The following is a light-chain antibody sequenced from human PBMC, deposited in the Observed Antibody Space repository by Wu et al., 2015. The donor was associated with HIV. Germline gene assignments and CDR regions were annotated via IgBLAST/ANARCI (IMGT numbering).Light chain of an antibody. V-gene: IGKV3-20*01. Sequence: EIVLTQSPGTLSLSPGERATLSCRASQSVSSSYLAWYQQKPGQAPRLLIYGASSRATGIPDRFSGSGSGTDFTLTISRLEPEDFAVYYCQQYGSSPLTFGGGPRW. CDR1: QSVSSSY. CDR2: GAS. CDR3: QQYGSSPLT. J-gene: IGKJ4*01.